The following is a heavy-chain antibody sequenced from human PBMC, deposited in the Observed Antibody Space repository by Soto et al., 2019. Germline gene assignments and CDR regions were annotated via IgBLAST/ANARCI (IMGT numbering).Heavy chain of an antibody. CDR2: IKSRADGGTK. CDR3: TVVKRPDQSSTSGYWFDP. CDR1: GFTFSHAW. V-gene: IGHV3-15*01. Sequence: GGSLRLSCAASGFTFSHAWMSWVRQAPGKGLEWVGRIKSRADGGTKDYGAPVRGRFTISRDDSENMLYLQMNSLKTEDTAVYYCTVVKRPDQSSTSGYWFDPWGPGTLVTVSS. J-gene: IGHJ5*02. D-gene: IGHD2-15*01.